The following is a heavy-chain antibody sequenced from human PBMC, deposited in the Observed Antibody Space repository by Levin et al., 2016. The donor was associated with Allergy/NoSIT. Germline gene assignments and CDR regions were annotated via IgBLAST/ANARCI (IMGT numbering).Heavy chain of an antibody. D-gene: IGHD1-7*01. CDR3: AKDQGENYLRGFDY. CDR2: ITSGDNT. J-gene: IGHJ4*02. V-gene: IGHV3-23*01. Sequence: WIRQPPGKGLEWVSTITSGDNTYYADSVKGRFTISRDNSKNTLYLHMDNLSAEDTAIYYCAKDQGENYLRGFDYWGQGTLVTVSS.